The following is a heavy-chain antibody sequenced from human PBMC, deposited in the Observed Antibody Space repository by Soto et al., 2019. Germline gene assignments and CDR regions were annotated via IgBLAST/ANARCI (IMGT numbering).Heavy chain of an antibody. CDR1: GYTFTGYY. D-gene: IGHD5-18*01. V-gene: IGHV1-2*02. J-gene: IGHJ4*02. CDR3: ARDQDVDTAMVIRDY. Sequence: ASVKVSCKASGYTFTGYYMHWVRQAPGQGLEWMGWINPNSGGTNYAQKFQGRVTMTRDTSISTAYMELSRLRSDDTAVYYCARDQDVDTAMVIRDYWGQGPLVTVSS. CDR2: INPNSGGT.